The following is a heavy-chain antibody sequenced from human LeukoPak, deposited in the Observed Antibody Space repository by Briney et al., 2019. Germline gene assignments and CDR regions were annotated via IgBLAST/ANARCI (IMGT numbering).Heavy chain of an antibody. J-gene: IGHJ4*01. D-gene: IGHD3-10*01. CDR1: GFTFSSYW. V-gene: IGHV3-74*01. CDR3: ARDITLTRGGRSDY. Sequence: TGGSLRLSCAASGFTFSSYWMYWVRQAPGKGLVWVSRINTDGRTTNYADSVKGRFTISRDNAKNTLYLQMNSLRAKDTAVYYCARDITLTRGGRSDYWGHGTLVTVSA. CDR2: INTDGRTT.